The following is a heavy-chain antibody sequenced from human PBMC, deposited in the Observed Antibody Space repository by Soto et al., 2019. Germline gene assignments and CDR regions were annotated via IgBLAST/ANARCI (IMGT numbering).Heavy chain of an antibody. CDR2: IKQDGSEK. V-gene: IGHV3-7*03. J-gene: IGHJ4*02. Sequence: GGALRVYXAASGFTFSSYWMSWVRQARGKGLEWAANIKQDGSEKYYVDAVKGRFTISRDNAKNSLYLQTNSLRAEDTAVHYCARWIAARWERNFDYWGQGTLVTVSS. CDR1: GFTFSSYW. CDR3: ARWIAARWERNFDY. D-gene: IGHD6-6*01.